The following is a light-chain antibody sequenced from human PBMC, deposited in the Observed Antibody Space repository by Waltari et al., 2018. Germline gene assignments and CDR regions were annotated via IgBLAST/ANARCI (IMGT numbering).Light chain of an antibody. CDR3: NWRDNSGNLWL. Sequence: SSELTQDPVVSVALGQTVRITCQGDNLRTYHASWYQVKPGQAPLLVIYGKNNRPSGIPDRFSGSKSGSTASLTITGAQAEDEADYYCNWRDNSGNLWLFGGGTKVTVL. CDR1: NLRTYH. V-gene: IGLV3-19*01. J-gene: IGLJ3*02. CDR2: GKN.